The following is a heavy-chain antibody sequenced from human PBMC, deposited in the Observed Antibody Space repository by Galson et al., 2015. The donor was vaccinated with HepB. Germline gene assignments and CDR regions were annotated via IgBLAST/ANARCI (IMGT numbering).Heavy chain of an antibody. D-gene: IGHD2-15*01. CDR2: IYIGGSK. Sequence: SLRLSCAASGFTFRSYAMHWVRQAPGKGLEWVSGIYIGGSKYEASPVKGGIVMSRGNTKSTPYLQMNSLRAEDTAVYSCAGGLKVICRVRRCFTSLYVYFHGMDVWGQGTTVTVSS. CDR1: GFTFRSYA. J-gene: IGHJ6*02. CDR3: AGGLKVICRVRRCFTSLYVYFHGMDV. V-gene: IGHV3-66*01.